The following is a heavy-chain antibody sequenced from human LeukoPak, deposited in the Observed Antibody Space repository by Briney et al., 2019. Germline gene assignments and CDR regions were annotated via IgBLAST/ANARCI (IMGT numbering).Heavy chain of an antibody. Sequence: PGGSLRLSCAASGFTFSTHGMHWVRQAPGKGLEWVAQISYDGSNKHYGDSVKGRFTIARDNSKNTLFLQMNSLRGEDTAVYYCAKEGRRYFDYWGQGNLVTVST. J-gene: IGHJ4*02. CDR2: ISYDGSNK. CDR1: GFTFSTHG. V-gene: IGHV3-30*18. CDR3: AKEGRRYFDY.